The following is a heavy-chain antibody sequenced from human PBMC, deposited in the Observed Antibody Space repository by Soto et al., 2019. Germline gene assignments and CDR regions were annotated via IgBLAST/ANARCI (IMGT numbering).Heavy chain of an antibody. CDR2: INPATGAA. D-gene: IGHD3-3*01. V-gene: IGHV1-2*02. CDR3: ARGGGVGVAGSAAFDM. CDR1: GYPVTAYY. J-gene: IGHJ3*02. Sequence: QLHLVQSGAVVKKPGASVTVSCSASGYPVTAYYMHWVRQAPGRGLEWMGGINPATGAAKYTQTFQGRVTMPRHASTSTVFMELSGLTSEDTAVFYWARGGGVGVAGSAAFDMWGQGTLVTVSS.